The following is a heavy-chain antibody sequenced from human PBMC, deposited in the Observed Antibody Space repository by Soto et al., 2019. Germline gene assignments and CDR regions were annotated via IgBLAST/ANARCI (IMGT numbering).Heavy chain of an antibody. J-gene: IGHJ4*02. CDR1: GFTFSNST. V-gene: IGHV3-21*01. CDR3: ARVPAASDRTAFYYVSKFFYFDY. D-gene: IGHD3-22*01. CDR2: ITSSGSFI. Sequence: GGSLRLSCADSGFTFSNSTMNWVRQAPGKGLEWVACITSSGSFIYYADSMKGRFTISRDDAKKSLYLQMNSLRAEDTAVYYCARVPAASDRTAFYYVSKFFYFDYWGRGTQVTVSS.